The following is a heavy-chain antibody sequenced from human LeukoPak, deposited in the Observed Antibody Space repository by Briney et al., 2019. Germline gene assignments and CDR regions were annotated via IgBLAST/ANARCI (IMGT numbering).Heavy chain of an antibody. D-gene: IGHD6-13*01. CDR3: ARGGTSSWRNWFDP. Sequence: SGSLSLTCTVSGGSISSYYWSWIRQPPGKGLEWIGYIYYSGSTNYNPSLKSRVTISVDTSKNQFSLKLSSVTAADTAVYYCARGGTSSWRNWFDPGGQGTLVTVSS. J-gene: IGHJ5*02. CDR1: GGSISSYY. V-gene: IGHV4-59*01. CDR2: IYYSGST.